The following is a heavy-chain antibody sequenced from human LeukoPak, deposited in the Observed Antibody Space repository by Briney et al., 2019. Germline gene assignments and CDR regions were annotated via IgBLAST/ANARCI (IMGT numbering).Heavy chain of an antibody. Sequence: AGGSLRLSCVASEFNFFSYGMQWVRQAPGKGLEWVSSISSSSSYIYYADSVKGRFTISRDNAKNSLYLQMNSLRAEDTAVYYCARPRGVDTAMVNYWGQGTLVTVSS. CDR1: EFNFFSYG. V-gene: IGHV3-21*01. D-gene: IGHD5-18*01. J-gene: IGHJ4*02. CDR2: ISSSSSYI. CDR3: ARPRGVDTAMVNY.